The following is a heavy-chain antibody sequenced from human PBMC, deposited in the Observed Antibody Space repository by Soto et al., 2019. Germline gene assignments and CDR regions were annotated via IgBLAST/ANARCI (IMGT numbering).Heavy chain of an antibody. CDR2: ISYDGSNK. Sequence: GGSLRLSCAASGFTFSSYAMHWVRQAPGKGLEWVAVISYDGSNKYYADSVKGRFTISRDNSKNTLYLQMNSLRAEDTAVYYCALQDEYYETLDYWGQGTLVTVST. CDR1: GFTFSSYA. J-gene: IGHJ4*02. D-gene: IGHD3-22*01. CDR3: ALQDEYYETLDY. V-gene: IGHV3-30-3*01.